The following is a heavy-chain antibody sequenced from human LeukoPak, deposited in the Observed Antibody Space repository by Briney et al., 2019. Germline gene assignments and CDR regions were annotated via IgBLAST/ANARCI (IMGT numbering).Heavy chain of an antibody. CDR2: MNPNSGNT. Sequence: GASVKVSCKASGYTFTSYDINWVRQATGQGLEWMGWMNPNSGNTGYAQKFQGRVTITRNTSISTAYMELSSLRSEDTAVYYCARGRDGLSSSWDDYYYYMDVWGKGTTVTISS. V-gene: IGHV1-8*03. J-gene: IGHJ6*03. D-gene: IGHD6-13*01. CDR3: ARGRDGLSSSWDDYYYYMDV. CDR1: GYTFTSYD.